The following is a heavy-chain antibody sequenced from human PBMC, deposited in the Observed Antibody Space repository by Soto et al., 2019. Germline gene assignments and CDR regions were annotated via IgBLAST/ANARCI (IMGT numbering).Heavy chain of an antibody. CDR3: NKDLSRIAVVVGSTGYFNP. CDR2: IKSKSDGGTT. J-gene: IGHJ5*02. V-gene: IGHV3-15*01. CDR1: GFTFSDAW. D-gene: IGHD2-15*01. Sequence: PGGSLRLSCSASGFTFSDAWMSWVRHAPLHLLDWVGLIKSKSDGGTTEYASPVRCRFTISRDDSKNTLYLHMNSLKTEDTAVYYCNKDLSRIAVVVGSTGYFNPWRQGTHDTVT.